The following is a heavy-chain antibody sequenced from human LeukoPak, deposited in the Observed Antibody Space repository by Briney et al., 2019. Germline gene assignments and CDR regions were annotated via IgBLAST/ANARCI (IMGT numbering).Heavy chain of an antibody. CDR1: GYTFTSYD. Sequence: GASVKVSCKASGYTFTSYDINWVRQATGQGLEWMGWMNPNSGNTGYAQKFQGRVTMTRNTSISTAYMELSSLRSEDTAVYYCASRLLLWFGEPNRVGMDVWGQGTTVTVSS. V-gene: IGHV1-8*02. J-gene: IGHJ6*02. CDR3: ASRLLLWFGEPNRVGMDV. CDR2: MNPNSGNT. D-gene: IGHD3-10*01.